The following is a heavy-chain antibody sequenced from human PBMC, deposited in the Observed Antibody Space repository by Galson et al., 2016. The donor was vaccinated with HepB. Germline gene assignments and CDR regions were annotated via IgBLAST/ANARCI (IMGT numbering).Heavy chain of an antibody. D-gene: IGHD6-19*01. CDR2: INGGSA. V-gene: IGHV3-23*01. CDR3: ARAFRYGTGWYGRNDC. J-gene: IGHJ4*02. Sequence: SLRLSCAASGFTLNSFAMSWVRQAPGKGLEWVSAINGGSAHYADSVQGRFTISRDTSKNTLYLAMNSLRAEDTAIYYCARAFRYGTGWYGRNDCWGQGTLVTFSS. CDR1: GFTLNSFA.